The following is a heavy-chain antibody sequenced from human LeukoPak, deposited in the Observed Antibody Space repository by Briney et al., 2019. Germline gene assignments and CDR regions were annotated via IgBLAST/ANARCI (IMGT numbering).Heavy chain of an antibody. V-gene: IGHV3-53*01. J-gene: IGHJ4*02. CDR1: GFTVSNNY. CDR3: ARRDDHNGRDY. D-gene: IGHD5-24*01. Sequence: GGSLRPSCVVSGFTVSNNYMSWVRQAPRKGLEWVSLIYSGGSTYYADSVKGRFTISRDNSKNTVYLQMNSLRAEDTAMYYCARRDDHNGRDYWGQGTLVTVSS. CDR2: IYSGGST.